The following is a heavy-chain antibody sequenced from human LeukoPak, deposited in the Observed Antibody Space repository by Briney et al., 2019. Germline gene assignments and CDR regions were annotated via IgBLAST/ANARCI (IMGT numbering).Heavy chain of an antibody. CDR2: IKQDGSEK. CDR1: GFTFSSYW. J-gene: IGHJ4*02. CDR3: ARGPSNYYDSSGPFDY. Sequence: PGGSLRLSCAASGFTFSSYWMSWVRQAPGKGLEWVANIKQDGSEKYYVDSVKGRFTISRDNAKNSLYLQMNSLRAEDTAVYYCARGPSNYYDSSGPFDYWGQGTLVTVSS. D-gene: IGHD3-22*01. V-gene: IGHV3-7*01.